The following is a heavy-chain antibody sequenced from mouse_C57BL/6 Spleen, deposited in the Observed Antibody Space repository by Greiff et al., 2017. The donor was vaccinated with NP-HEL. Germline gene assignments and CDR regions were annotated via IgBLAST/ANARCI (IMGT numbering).Heavy chain of an antibody. V-gene: IGHV1-50*01. Sequence: VQLQQPGAELVKPGASVKLSCKASGYTFTSYWMQWVKQRPGQGLEWIGEIDPSDSYTNYNQKFKGKATLTVDPSSSTAYMQLSSLTSEDSAVYYCARKGINYYGSSYWYFDVWGTGTTVTVSS. CDR2: IDPSDSYT. D-gene: IGHD1-1*01. CDR3: ARKGINYYGSSYWYFDV. J-gene: IGHJ1*03. CDR1: GYTFTSYW.